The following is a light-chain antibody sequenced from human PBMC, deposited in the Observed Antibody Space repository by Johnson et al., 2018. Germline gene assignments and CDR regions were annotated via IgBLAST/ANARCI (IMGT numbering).Light chain of an antibody. J-gene: IGLJ1*01. CDR1: SSNIGNNY. Sequence: QSVLTQPPSVSAAPGQKVTISCSGSSSNIGNNYVSWYQQLPGTAPKLLIYENNKRPSGIPDRFSGSKSGTSATLGITGLQTGDEADYYCGTWYSSLSDGIVFGTGTKVTVL. V-gene: IGLV1-51*02. CDR2: ENN. CDR3: GTWYSSLSDGIV.